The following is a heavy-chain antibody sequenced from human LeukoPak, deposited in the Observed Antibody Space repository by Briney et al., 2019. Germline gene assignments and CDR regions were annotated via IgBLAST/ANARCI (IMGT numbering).Heavy chain of an antibody. Sequence: GGSLRLSCAASGFTFSNAWMSWVRQAPGKGLEWVGRIKSKTDGGTTDYAAPVKGRFTISRDDSKNTLYLQMNSLRAEDTAVYYCARDSMGATGVFDYWGQGTLVTVSS. V-gene: IGHV3-15*01. CDR3: ARDSMGATGVFDY. CDR2: IKSKTDGGTT. D-gene: IGHD1-26*01. CDR1: GFTFSNAW. J-gene: IGHJ4*02.